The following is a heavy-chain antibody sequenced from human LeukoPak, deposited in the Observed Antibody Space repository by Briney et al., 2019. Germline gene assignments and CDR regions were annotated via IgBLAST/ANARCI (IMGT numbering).Heavy chain of an antibody. D-gene: IGHD1-26*01. V-gene: IGHV1-46*01. CDR1: GYTFTNYY. CDR3: ARDNSVGDYAWWFDP. CDR2: ITPSGGST. Sequence: ASVTLSCTASGYTFTNYYMHWGRQAPGQGLEWWGLITPSGGSTWYAQKFQGRVTMTRDMSTRTDYMELSRLRSEDTAVYYCARDNSVGDYAWWFDPWGQGTLVTVSS. J-gene: IGHJ5*02.